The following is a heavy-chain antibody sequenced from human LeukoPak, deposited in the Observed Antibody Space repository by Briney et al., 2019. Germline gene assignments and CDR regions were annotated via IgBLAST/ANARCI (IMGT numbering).Heavy chain of an antibody. CDR2: ISSNSNYI. J-gene: IGHJ4*02. CDR1: GFTLSSYA. V-gene: IGHV3-21*01. D-gene: IGHD3-22*01. CDR3: ARGSYDSSGTLDY. Sequence: GGSLRLSCAASGFTLSSYAMSWVRQAPGKGLEWVSSISSNSNYIYYADSVQGRFTISRDNAKNSLYLQMHSLRAEDTAVYYCARGSYDSSGTLDYWGQGTLVTVSS.